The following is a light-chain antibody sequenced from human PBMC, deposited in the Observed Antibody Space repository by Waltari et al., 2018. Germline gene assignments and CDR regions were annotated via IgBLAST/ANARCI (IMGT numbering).Light chain of an antibody. Sequence: SSELTQDPAVSVALGQTVRIPCQGASLRNSYASWYQLKPGQAPVLVTYGKDKRPSGIPDRISGYSSGATSSLTITGAQAEDEADYYCSSRNGRANQVVFAGGTKVTVL. CDR2: GKD. CDR3: SSRNGRANQVV. CDR1: SLRNSY. J-gene: IGLJ3*02. V-gene: IGLV3-19*01.